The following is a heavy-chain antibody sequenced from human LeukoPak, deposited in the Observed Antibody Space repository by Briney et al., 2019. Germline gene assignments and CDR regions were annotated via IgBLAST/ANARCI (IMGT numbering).Heavy chain of an antibody. J-gene: IGHJ4*02. CDR2: IYPGDSDA. D-gene: IGHD3-9*01. CDR3: ARHTNFDIFIGYFDH. V-gene: IGHV5-51*01. Sequence: GESLMISCKGSGYSFSNNWIAWVRQLPGKGLEWMGIIYPGDSDARYSPSFQGQVTISVDKSVSTAYLQWSSLKASDTAIYYCARHTNFDIFIGYFDHWGQGTLVTVSS. CDR1: GYSFSNNW.